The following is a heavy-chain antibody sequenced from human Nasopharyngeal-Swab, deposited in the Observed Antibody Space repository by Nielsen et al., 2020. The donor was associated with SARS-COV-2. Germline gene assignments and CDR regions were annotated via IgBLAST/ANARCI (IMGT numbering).Heavy chain of an antibody. CDR3: AREMGIAAPWGDYYGMDV. D-gene: IGHD6-13*01. CDR2: IYSGGST. V-gene: IGHV3-66*01. J-gene: IGHJ6*02. Sequence: GGSLRLSCAASGFTVSSNYMSWVRQALGKGLEWVSVIYSGGSTYYADSVKGRFTISRDNSKNTLYLQMNSLRAEDTAVYYCAREMGIAAPWGDYYGMDVWGQGTTVTVSS. CDR1: GFTVSSNY.